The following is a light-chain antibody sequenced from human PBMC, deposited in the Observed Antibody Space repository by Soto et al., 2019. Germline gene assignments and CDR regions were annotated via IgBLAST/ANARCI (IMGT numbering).Light chain of an antibody. Sequence: IVMPPSPDSLAVSLGERATINCKSSQRVLYSSNNKNYLAWYQQKPGQPPKLLIYWASTRESGVPDRFSGSGSGTDFTLTISSLQAEDVAVYYCQQYYSTPLTFGGGTKVDI. CDR2: WAS. CDR3: QQYYSTPLT. V-gene: IGKV4-1*01. CDR1: QRVLYSSNNKNY. J-gene: IGKJ4*01.